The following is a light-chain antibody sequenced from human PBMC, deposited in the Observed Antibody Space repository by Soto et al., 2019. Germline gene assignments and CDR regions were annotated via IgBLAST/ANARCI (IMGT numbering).Light chain of an antibody. CDR3: QQRSNWPWT. CDR2: DAS. Sequence: EIVLTQSPATLSLSPGERATLSCRASQSVSNFLAWYQQKPGQAPRLLISDASNRATGIPGRFSGSGPGTDFSLTISSLEPEGFAVYYCQQRSNWPWTFGQGTKVEI. J-gene: IGKJ1*01. V-gene: IGKV3-11*01. CDR1: QSVSNF.